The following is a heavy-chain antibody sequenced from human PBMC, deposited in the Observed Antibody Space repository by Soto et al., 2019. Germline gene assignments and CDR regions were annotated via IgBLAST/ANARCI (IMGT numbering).Heavy chain of an antibody. CDR2: MNPNSGNT. Sequence: QVQLVQSGAEVKKPGASVKVSCKASGYTFTSYDINWVRQATGQGLEWMGWMNPNSGNTGYAQKVQGRVTMTRNTSISTAYMELSSLRSEDTAVYYCARSWGDYGSYYYYYMDVWGKGTTVTVSS. CDR1: GYTFTSYD. V-gene: IGHV1-8*01. CDR3: ARSWGDYGSYYYYYMDV. J-gene: IGHJ6*03. D-gene: IGHD4-17*01.